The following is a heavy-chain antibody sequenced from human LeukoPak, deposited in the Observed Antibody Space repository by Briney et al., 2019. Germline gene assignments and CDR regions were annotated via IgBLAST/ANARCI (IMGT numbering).Heavy chain of an antibody. CDR2: IYYSGST. CDR1: GGSISSYY. D-gene: IGHD5-12*01. CDR3: ARHEGGYTWYLGL. J-gene: IGHJ2*01. Sequence: PSETLSLTCTVSGGSISSYYWSWIRQPPGKGREWIGYIYYSGSTNYNPSLKSRVTISVDTSKNQFSLKLSSVTAADTAVYYCARHEGGYTWYLGLWGRGTLVTVSS. V-gene: IGHV4-59*08.